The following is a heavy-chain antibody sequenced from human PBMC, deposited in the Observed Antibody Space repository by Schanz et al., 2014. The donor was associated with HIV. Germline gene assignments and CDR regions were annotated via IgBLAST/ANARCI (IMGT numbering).Heavy chain of an antibody. V-gene: IGHV3-23*01. J-gene: IGHJ4*02. CDR2: MRGSDDST. CDR1: GFTFSTYA. CDR3: AKTSYGWYFDD. Sequence: EVQLLESGGGLVQPGGSLRLSCAASGFTFSTYAMSWVRQAPGKGLEWVSGMRGSDDSTFYADSVKGRFTISRDNSKNTLYFQMNSLRAEDTAIYYCAKTSYGWYFDDWGQGTLVTVSS. D-gene: IGHD6-19*01.